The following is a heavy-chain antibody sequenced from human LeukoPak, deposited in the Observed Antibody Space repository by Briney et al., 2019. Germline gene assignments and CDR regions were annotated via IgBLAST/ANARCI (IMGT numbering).Heavy chain of an antibody. Sequence: TSETLSLTCTVSGGSISSGSYYWSWIRQPAGKGLEWIGRIYTSGSTNYNPSLKSRVTISVDTSKNQFSLKLSSVTAADTAVYYCARDPPLTIFGGNDAFDIWGQGTMVTVSS. CDR2: IYTSGST. CDR3: ARDPPLTIFGGNDAFDI. J-gene: IGHJ3*02. D-gene: IGHD3-3*01. V-gene: IGHV4-61*02. CDR1: GGSISSGSYY.